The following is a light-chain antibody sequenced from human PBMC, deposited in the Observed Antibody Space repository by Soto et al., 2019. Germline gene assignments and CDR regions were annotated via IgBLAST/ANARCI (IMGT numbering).Light chain of an antibody. CDR2: DAS. CDR3: QQYEPWWT. J-gene: IGKJ1*01. V-gene: IGKV1-5*01. Sequence: DIQMTQSPSTLSASVGDRVTITCRASQSIGRWLAWYQQKPRKAPKLLIFDASRLESGVPSRFSGSGSGTEFTLTISSLQPDDFAIYYCQQYEPWWTFGQGTKVDI. CDR1: QSIGRW.